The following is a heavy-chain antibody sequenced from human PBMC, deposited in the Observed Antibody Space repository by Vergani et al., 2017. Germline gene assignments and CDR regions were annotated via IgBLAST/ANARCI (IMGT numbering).Heavy chain of an antibody. D-gene: IGHD6-13*01. CDR1: GYTFTGYY. CDR2: INPNSGGT. J-gene: IGHJ6*02. V-gene: IGHV1-2*02. CDR3: ARGRQYSSSWGAPDKGYYYGMDV. Sequence: QVQLVQSGAEVKKPGASVKVSCKASGYTFTGYYMHWVRQAPGQGLEWMGWINPNSGGTNYAQKLQGRVTMTTDTSTSTAYMELRSLRSDDTAVYYCARGRQYSSSWGAPDKGYYYGMDVWGQGTTVTVSS.